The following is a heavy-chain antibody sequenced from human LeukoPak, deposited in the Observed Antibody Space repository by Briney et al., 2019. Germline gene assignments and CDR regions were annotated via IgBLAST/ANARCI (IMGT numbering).Heavy chain of an antibody. CDR2: INPSGGST. J-gene: IGHJ4*02. D-gene: IGHD6-13*01. CDR3: ARTLYIAAAPGGFDY. Sequence: ASVKVSCKASGYTFTSYYMHWVRQAPGQGLEWIGIINPSGGSTSYAQKFQGRVTMTRDMSTSTDYMELSSLRSDDTAVYYCARTLYIAAAPGGFDYWGQGTLVTVSS. V-gene: IGHV1-46*01. CDR1: GYTFTSYY.